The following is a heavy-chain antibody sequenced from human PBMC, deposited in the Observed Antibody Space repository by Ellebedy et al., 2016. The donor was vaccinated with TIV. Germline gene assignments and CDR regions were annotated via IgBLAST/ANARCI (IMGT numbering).Heavy chain of an antibody. CDR3: ARDNSGYEGTAFDI. CDR1: GYTFTGYY. D-gene: IGHD5-12*01. V-gene: IGHV1-2*02. CDR2: INPNSGGT. Sequence: ASVKVSCKASGYTFTGYYMHWVRQAPGQGLEWMGWINPNSGGTTYAQKFQGRVTLTRYTSISTAYMELSRLRSDDTAVYYCARDNSGYEGTAFDIWGQGTMVTVSS. J-gene: IGHJ3*02.